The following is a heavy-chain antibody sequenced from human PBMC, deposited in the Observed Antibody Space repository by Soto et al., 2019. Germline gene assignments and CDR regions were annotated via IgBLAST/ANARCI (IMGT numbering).Heavy chain of an antibody. CDR2: ISAYNGNT. CDR3: ARDMDIVVVPAAIWWFDP. V-gene: IGHV1-18*01. CDR1: GYTFTSYG. J-gene: IGHJ5*02. Sequence: ASVKVSCKASGYTFTSYGISWVRQAPGQGLERMGWISAYNGNTNYAQKLQGRVTMTTDTSTSTAYMELRSLRSDDTAVYYCARDMDIVVVPAAIWWFDPWGQGTLVTVSS. D-gene: IGHD2-2*03.